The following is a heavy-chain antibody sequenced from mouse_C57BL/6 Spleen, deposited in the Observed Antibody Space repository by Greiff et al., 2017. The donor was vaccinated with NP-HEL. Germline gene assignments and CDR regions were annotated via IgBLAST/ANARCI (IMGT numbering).Heavy chain of an antibody. CDR1: GYSITSGYY. Sequence: EVQLQQSGPGLVKPSQSLSLTCSVTGYSITSGYYWNWIRQFPGNKLEWMGYISYDGSNNYNPSLKNRISITRDTSKNQFFLKLNSVTTEDTATYYCARADYGYDEGFAYWGQGTLVTVSA. CDR2: ISYDGSN. J-gene: IGHJ3*01. CDR3: ARADYGYDEGFAY. D-gene: IGHD2-2*01. V-gene: IGHV3-6*01.